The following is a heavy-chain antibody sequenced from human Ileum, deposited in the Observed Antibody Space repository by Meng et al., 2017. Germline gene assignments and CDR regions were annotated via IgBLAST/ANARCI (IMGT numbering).Heavy chain of an antibody. Sequence: ASVKVSCKASGYTFTESYIHWVRQVPRQGLEWMGIINVGDGRTTYAQSFQDRVTMTRDTSTSIVYVELSSLTTEDTAVYYCARGLNYFGTGTYYGSKTTLGYFGQGTLVTVSS. V-gene: IGHV1-46*01. CDR3: ARGLNYFGTGTYYGSKTTLGY. CDR1: GYTFTESY. CDR2: INVGDGRT. D-gene: IGHD3-10*01. J-gene: IGHJ4*02.